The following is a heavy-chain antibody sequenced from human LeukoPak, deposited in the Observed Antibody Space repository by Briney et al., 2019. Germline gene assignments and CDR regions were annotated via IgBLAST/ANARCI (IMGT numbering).Heavy chain of an antibody. CDR3: ARDRHYYDSSGQNYFDY. CDR1: GGSISSYY. D-gene: IGHD3-22*01. J-gene: IGHJ4*02. Sequence: SETLSLTCTVSGGSISSYYWSWIRQHPGKGLEWIGYIYYSGSTYYNPSLKSRVTISVDTSKNQFSLKLSSVTAADTAVYYCARDRHYYDSSGQNYFDYWGQGTLVTVSS. CDR2: IYYSGST. V-gene: IGHV4-59*06.